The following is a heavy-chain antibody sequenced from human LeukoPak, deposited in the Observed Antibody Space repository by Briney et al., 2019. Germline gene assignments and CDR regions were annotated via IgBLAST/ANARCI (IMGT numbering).Heavy chain of an antibody. CDR3: ARGGEYCSSTSCPNWFDP. CDR2: MNPNSGNT. CDR1: GYTFTSYG. Sequence: ASVKVSCKASGYTFTSYGINWVRQATGQGLEWMGWMNPNSGNTGYAQKFQGRVTMTRNTSISTAYMELSSLRSEDTAVYYCARGGEYCSSTSCPNWFDPWGQGTLVTVSS. J-gene: IGHJ5*02. V-gene: IGHV1-8*01. D-gene: IGHD2-2*01.